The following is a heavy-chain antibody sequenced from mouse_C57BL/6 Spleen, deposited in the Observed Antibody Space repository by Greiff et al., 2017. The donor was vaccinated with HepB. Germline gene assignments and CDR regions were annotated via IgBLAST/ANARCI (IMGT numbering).Heavy chain of an antibody. Sequence: QVQLQQSGAELVKPGASVKLSCKASGYTFTSYWMHWVKQRPGRGLEWIGRIDPNSGGTKYNEKFKSKATLTVDKPSSTAYMQLSSLTSEDSAVYYCAREVYDGYYVPLYAMDYWGQGTSVTVSS. CDR1: GYTFTSYW. CDR3: AREVYDGYYVPLYAMDY. V-gene: IGHV1-72*01. D-gene: IGHD2-3*01. CDR2: IDPNSGGT. J-gene: IGHJ4*01.